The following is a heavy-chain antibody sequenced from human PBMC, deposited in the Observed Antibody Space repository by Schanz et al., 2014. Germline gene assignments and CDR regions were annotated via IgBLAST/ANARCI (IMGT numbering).Heavy chain of an antibody. Sequence: QVQLVESGGGVVQPGNSLRLSCAASGFIFSGYAMIWVRQAPGKGLEWVAVIQYDGKNKYHADSVKGRFSISRDSSKNTLYLQMNSLRAEDTAVYYCASLYDREYFDYWGQGTLVTVSS. CDR2: IQYDGKNK. V-gene: IGHV3-30*14. J-gene: IGHJ4*02. D-gene: IGHD2-8*01. CDR1: GFIFSGYA. CDR3: ASLYDREYFDY.